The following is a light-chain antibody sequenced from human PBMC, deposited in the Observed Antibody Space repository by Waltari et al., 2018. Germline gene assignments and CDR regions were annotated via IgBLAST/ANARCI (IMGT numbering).Light chain of an antibody. CDR3: MQALHSIT. J-gene: IGKJ5*01. CDR2: LGS. CDR1: QSLLHSSGYNY. Sequence: DVVLTQSPLSLPVTPGEPASISCRSSQSLLHSSGYNYLDWYLQKPGQSPQLLIYLGSSRASGVPDRFTGSGSGTDFTLGITRVEAEDVGLYYCMQALHSITFGQGTRLEIK. V-gene: IGKV2-28*01.